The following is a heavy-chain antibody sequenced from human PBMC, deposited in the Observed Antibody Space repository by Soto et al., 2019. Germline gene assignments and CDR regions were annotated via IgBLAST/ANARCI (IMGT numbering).Heavy chain of an antibody. CDR2: INAGNGNT. Sequence: QVQLVQSGAEVKKPGASVKVSCKASGYTFTSYAMHWVRQAPGQRLEWMGGINAGNGNTKYSQKFQGRVTITRDTSASTAYMELSSLRSEDTAVYYCAVIYDFWSGYYSFDDWGQGTLVTVSS. J-gene: IGHJ4*02. CDR1: GYTFTSYA. D-gene: IGHD3-3*01. CDR3: AVIYDFWSGYYSFDD. V-gene: IGHV1-3*01.